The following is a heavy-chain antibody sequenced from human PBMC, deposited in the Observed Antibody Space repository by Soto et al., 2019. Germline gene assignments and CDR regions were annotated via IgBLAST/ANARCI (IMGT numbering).Heavy chain of an antibody. J-gene: IGHJ4*02. Sequence: QVQLVESGGGVVHPGRSLRLSCSASGFTFRNYAMHWVRQAPGKGLEWVVVISYDGSKKYYADSLEGRFTISRDNSNNTLYLQMNSLTDEDTAVYYCVRAPGSATVTTSYVDYWGQGTLVTVSS. CDR2: ISYDGSKK. D-gene: IGHD4-17*01. CDR1: GFTFRNYA. CDR3: VRAPGSATVTTSYVDY. V-gene: IGHV3-30-3*01.